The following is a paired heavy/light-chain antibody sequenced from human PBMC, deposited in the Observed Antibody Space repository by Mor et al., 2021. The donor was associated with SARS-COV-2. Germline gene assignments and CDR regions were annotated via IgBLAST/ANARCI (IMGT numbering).Heavy chain of an antibody. CDR2: IYPGDSDT. CDR1: GYTFSTYW. V-gene: IGHV5-51*03. CDR3: ARGYCNSTICYKPSNWFDP. Sequence: EVQLVQSGAEVKKPGESLKISCKGSGYTFSTYWIGWVRQMPGKGLELMGIIYPGDSDTRYSPSFQGQVTISADKSISTAYLQWSSLKASDTAMYYCARGYCNSTICYKPSNWFDPWGQGTLVTVSS. D-gene: IGHD2-2*01. J-gene: IGHJ5*02.
Light chain of an antibody. J-gene: IGKJ4*01. V-gene: IGKV4-1*01. CDR1: QSVLYSSNNKNY. Sequence: DIVMTQSPDSLAVSLGERATINCKSSQSVLYSSNNKNYLAWYQQRPGQPPKVLIYWASTRESGVPDRFSGSGSGTDFTLTISSLQAEDVAVYYCHQYYSTPLTFGGGTTVEIK. CDR3: HQYYSTPLT. CDR2: WAS.